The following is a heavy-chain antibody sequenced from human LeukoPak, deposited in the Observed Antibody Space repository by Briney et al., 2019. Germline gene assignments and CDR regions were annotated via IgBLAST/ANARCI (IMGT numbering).Heavy chain of an antibody. CDR3: ARTPLLNWFDP. CDR1: GGSISNSY. D-gene: IGHD2-21*01. CDR2: ISNTGNT. J-gene: IGHJ5*02. V-gene: IGHV4-59*12. Sequence: PSETLSLTCAVSGGSISNSYWNWIRQPPGKGLEWIGYISNTGNTNYNPSLKSRVTISVDTSTNHFSLKVSSVTAADTAVYYCARTPLLNWFDPWGQGTLVTVSS.